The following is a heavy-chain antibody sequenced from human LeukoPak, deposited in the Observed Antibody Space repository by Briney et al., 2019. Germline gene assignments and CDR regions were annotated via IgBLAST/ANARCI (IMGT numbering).Heavy chain of an antibody. CDR1: GFTVSSNY. J-gene: IGHJ1*01. V-gene: IGHV3-53*01. CDR3: ARGGEQWPSAEYFQH. D-gene: IGHD6-19*01. Sequence: PGGSLRLSCAASGFTVSSNYMSWVRQAPGKGLEWVSVIYSGGSTYYADSVKGRFTISRDNSKNTLYLQMNSLRAEDTAVYYCARGGEQWPSAEYFQHWGQGTLVTVSS. CDR2: IYSGGST.